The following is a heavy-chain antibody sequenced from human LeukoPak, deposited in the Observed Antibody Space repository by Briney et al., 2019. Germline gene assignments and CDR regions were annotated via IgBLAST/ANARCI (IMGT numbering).Heavy chain of an antibody. CDR3: AREPRGSVPLDY. CDR2: ISSGSSYI. Sequence: GGSLRLSCAASGITFSSYNMNWVRQAPGKGLEWVSSISSGSSYIYYADSVKGRFTISRDNAKNSLYLQMNSLRAEDTAVYYCAREPRGSVPLDYLGQGTLVIVSS. CDR1: GITFSSYN. J-gene: IGHJ4*02. D-gene: IGHD4-17*01. V-gene: IGHV3-21*01.